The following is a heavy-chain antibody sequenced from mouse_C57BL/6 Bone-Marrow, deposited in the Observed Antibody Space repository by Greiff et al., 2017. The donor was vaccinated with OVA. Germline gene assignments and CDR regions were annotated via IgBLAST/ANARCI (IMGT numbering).Heavy chain of an antibody. CDR1: GYTFTSYW. CDR3: ARDLTPVPYYFDY. CDR2: IHPNSGST. V-gene: IGHV1-64*01. D-gene: IGHD4-1*01. Sequence: VQLQQPGAELVKPGASVKLSCKASGYTFTSYWMHWVKQRPGQGLEWIGMIHPNSGSTNYNEKFKSKATLTVDKSSSTAYMQLNSLTSEDSAVYYCARDLTPVPYYFDYWGQGTTLTVSS. J-gene: IGHJ2*01.